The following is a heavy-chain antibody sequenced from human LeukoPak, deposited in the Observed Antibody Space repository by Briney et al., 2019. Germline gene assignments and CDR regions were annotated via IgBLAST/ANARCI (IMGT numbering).Heavy chain of an antibody. CDR3: ARASGWYERGPDYYYYYMGL. V-gene: IGHV3-21*01. J-gene: IGHJ6*03. CDR2: ISSSSSYT. CDR1: GFIFSRYS. Sequence: GGSLRLSCEASGFIFSRYSMNWVRQAPGKGLEWVSSISSSSSYTYYADSVKGRFTISRDNAKNSLYLHMNSLRAEDTAVYSCARASGWYERGPDYYYYYMGLWGKGTTVTVSS. D-gene: IGHD6-19*01.